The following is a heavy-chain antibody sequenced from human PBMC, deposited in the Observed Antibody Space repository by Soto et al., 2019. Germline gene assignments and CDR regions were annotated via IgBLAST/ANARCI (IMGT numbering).Heavy chain of an antibody. CDR1: GFTFSSYA. J-gene: IGHJ4*02. CDR3: AKVVVLRFLEWLLSGFDY. Sequence: GSLRLSCAASGFTFSSYAMSWVRQAPGKGLEWVSAISGSGGSTYYADSVKGRFTISRDDSKNTLYLQMNSLRAEDTAVYYCAKVVVLRFLEWLLSGFDYWGQGTLVTVSS. CDR2: ISGSGGST. D-gene: IGHD3-3*01. V-gene: IGHV3-23*01.